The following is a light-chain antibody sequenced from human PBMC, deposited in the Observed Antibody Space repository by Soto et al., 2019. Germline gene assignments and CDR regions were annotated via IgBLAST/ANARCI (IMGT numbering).Light chain of an antibody. CDR1: QSVSSSF. V-gene: IGKV3-20*01. J-gene: IGKJ3*01. Sequence: IVLTQSPGTLSLTPGERATLSCRASQSVSSSFLAWYQQKPGQAPSLLIYGASSSATVSPDRFSGSGSGTDYILTISRLEPEDSAVYYCQQYGSSPPFTFGPGTRVEIK. CDR3: QQYGSSPPFT. CDR2: GAS.